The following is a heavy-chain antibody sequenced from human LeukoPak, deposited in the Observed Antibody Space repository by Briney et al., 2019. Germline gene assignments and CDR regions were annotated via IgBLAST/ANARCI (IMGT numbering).Heavy chain of an antibody. CDR1: GFTFSSYV. CDR3: AKDQGIAVAGGFDY. V-gene: IGHV3-23*01. CDR2: ISGSGGST. D-gene: IGHD6-19*01. Sequence: SGGSLRLSCAASGFTFSSYVMSWVRQAPGKGLEWVSAISGSGGSTYYADSVKGRFTISRDNSKNTLYLQMNSLRAEDTAVYYCAKDQGIAVAGGFDYWGQGTLVTVSS. J-gene: IGHJ4*02.